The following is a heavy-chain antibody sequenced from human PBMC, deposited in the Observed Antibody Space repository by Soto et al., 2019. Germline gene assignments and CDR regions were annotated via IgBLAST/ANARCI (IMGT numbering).Heavy chain of an antibody. CDR3: ARGPAYIDGWRTFDL. CDR2: TYYNGDT. D-gene: IGHD6-19*01. V-gene: IGHV4-61*08. J-gene: IGHJ4*02. CDR1: DDSFRGAEYY. Sequence: SETLSLTCTVSDDSFRGAEYYWSWIRQPLGKGPEWIGYTYYNGDTKYNPALRSRVTMSEDTSKDQFSLRLSSVTAADTAVYFCARGPAYIDGWRTFDLWGRGILVTVSS.